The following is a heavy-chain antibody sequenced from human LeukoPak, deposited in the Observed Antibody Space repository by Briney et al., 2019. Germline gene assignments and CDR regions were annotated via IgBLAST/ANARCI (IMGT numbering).Heavy chain of an antibody. Sequence: ASVKVSCKASGYTFTDYYMHWVRQALGQGLEWMGIINPSGGSTSYAQKFQGRVTMTRDTSTSTVYMELSSLRSEDTAVYYCARDWDIIAAAMGDLDYWGQGTLVTVSS. J-gene: IGHJ4*02. V-gene: IGHV1-46*01. D-gene: IGHD6-13*01. CDR3: ARDWDIIAAAMGDLDY. CDR2: INPSGGST. CDR1: GYTFTDYY.